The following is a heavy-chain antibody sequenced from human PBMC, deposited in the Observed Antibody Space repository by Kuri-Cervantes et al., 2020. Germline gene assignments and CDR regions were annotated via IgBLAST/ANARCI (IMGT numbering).Heavy chain of an antibody. V-gene: IGHV3-48*02. J-gene: IGHJ4*02. CDR3: ARDRDPLAVAGYGFDY. D-gene: IGHD6-19*01. CDR1: GFTFSSYS. CDR2: ISSSSSTI. Sequence: GESLKIPCAASGFTFSSYSMNWVRQAPGKGLEWVSYISSSSSTIYYADSVKGRFNISRDNAKNSLYLQMNSLRDEDTAVYYCARDRDPLAVAGYGFDYWGQGTLVTVSS.